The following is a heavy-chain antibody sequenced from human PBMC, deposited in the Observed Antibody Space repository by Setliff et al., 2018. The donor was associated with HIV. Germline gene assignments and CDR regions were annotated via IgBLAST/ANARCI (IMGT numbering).Heavy chain of an antibody. CDR2: SYHTGSK. CDR1: GYSISSGYY. Sequence: SETLSLTCAVSGYSISSGYYWGWIRQTPGKGLEWIASSYHTGSKYYNPSLKRRVTISVDTYKNQFSLKLTSVTAADTAVYYCARNHYYGSGKNRWFDPWGQGMLVTVSS. J-gene: IGHJ5*02. V-gene: IGHV4-38-2*01. CDR3: ARNHYYGSGKNRWFDP. D-gene: IGHD3-10*01.